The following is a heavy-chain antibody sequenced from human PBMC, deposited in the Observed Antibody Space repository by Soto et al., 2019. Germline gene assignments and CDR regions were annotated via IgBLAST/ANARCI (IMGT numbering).Heavy chain of an antibody. CDR3: ARSQLEVIVVVPLWYGMDV. D-gene: IGHD3-22*01. Sequence: GASVKVSCKASGGTFSSYAISWVRQAPGQGLEWMGGTIPIFGTANYAQKFQGRVTITADESTSTAYMELSSLRSEDTAVYYCARSQLEVIVVVPLWYGMDVWGQGTTVTVSS. V-gene: IGHV1-69*13. J-gene: IGHJ6*02. CDR1: GGTFSSYA. CDR2: TIPIFGTA.